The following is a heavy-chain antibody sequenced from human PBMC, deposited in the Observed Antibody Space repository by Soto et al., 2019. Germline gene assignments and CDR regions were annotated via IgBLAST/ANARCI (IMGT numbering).Heavy chain of an antibody. V-gene: IGHV3-53*01. CDR3: ARDLGRDSKQH. Sequence: PGESLKISCAASGFTVSSYYMSWVRQAPGKGLEWVSVIYSGGSTSYADSVKGRFTISRDTSKNTVYLQMNSLRAEDTAVYYCARDLGRDSKQHWGQGTLVTVSS. CDR1: GFTVSSYY. CDR2: IYSGGST. J-gene: IGHJ1*01. D-gene: IGHD4-4*01.